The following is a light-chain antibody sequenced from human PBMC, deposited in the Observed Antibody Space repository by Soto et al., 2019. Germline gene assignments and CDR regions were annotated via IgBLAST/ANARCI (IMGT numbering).Light chain of an antibody. Sequence: QSVLTQPASVSGSPGQSITISCTGTTSDVGGYNYVSWYQQHPGKVPKLMIYEVTHRPSGVSNRFSGSKSGNTASLTISGLQAEDEAAYYCFSYTTSSAPYVFGTGTKLTVL. CDR2: EVT. V-gene: IGLV2-14*01. CDR3: FSYTTSSAPYV. CDR1: TSDVGGYNY. J-gene: IGLJ1*01.